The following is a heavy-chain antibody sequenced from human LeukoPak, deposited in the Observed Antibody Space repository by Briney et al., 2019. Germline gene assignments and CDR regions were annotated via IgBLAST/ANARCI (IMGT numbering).Heavy chain of an antibody. CDR1: GFTFSSYS. CDR2: ISSSSSYI. V-gene: IGHV3-21*01. Sequence: PGGSLRLSCAASGFTFSSYSMNWVRQAPGKGLEWVSSISSSSSYIYYADSVKGRFTISRDSAKNSLYLQMNSLRAEDTAVYYCARDLGWFGELHLNYWGQGTLVTVSS. J-gene: IGHJ4*02. CDR3: ARDLGWFGELHLNY. D-gene: IGHD3-10*01.